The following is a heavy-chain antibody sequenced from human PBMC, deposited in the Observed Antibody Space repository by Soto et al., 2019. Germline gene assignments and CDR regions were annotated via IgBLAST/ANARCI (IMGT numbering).Heavy chain of an antibody. Sequence: EMQLLESGGGLVQPGGSLRLSCAVSGFSFSTYGVTWVRQAPGKGLEWVCGVSGGSGVTHYADSVKGRFTITGDDSKNTVYLQMHSLRAEDTAVYYCARSWGLYCSSSRCYSPWFDPWGRGTLVTVSS. J-gene: IGHJ5*02. CDR3: ARSWGLYCSSSRCYSPWFDP. D-gene: IGHD2-2*02. CDR2: VSGGSGVT. V-gene: IGHV3-23*01. CDR1: GFSFSTYG.